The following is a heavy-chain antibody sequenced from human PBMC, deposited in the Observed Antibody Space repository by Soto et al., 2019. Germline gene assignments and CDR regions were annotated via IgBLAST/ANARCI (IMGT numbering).Heavy chain of an antibody. J-gene: IGHJ4*02. CDR1: GFTFSRYG. Sequence: PGGSLRLSCAVSGFTFSRYGMHWVRQAPGEGLEWVAVIWNDGSRQVYVGSVKGRFTISRDNSKNTLYLQMNSLRAEDTAVYYCARDDDYEANGLDYWGQGTLVTVSS. CDR2: IWNDGSRQ. CDR3: ARDDDYEANGLDY. V-gene: IGHV3-33*01. D-gene: IGHD4-17*01.